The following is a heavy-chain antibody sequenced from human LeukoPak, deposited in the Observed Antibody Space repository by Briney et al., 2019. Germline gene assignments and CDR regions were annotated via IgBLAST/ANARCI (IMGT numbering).Heavy chain of an antibody. CDR1: GGSISSGDYY. CDR2: IYYYGST. D-gene: IGHD3-10*01. J-gene: IGHJ5*02. CDR3: ARTSLGGAWFDP. V-gene: IGHV4-30-4*02. Sequence: PSETLSLTCTVSGGSISSGDYYWSWIRQPPGKGLEWIGYIYYYGSTYYNPSLKSRVTISVDTSKNQFSLKLSFVTAADTAVYYCARTSLGGAWFDPWGQGTLVTVSS.